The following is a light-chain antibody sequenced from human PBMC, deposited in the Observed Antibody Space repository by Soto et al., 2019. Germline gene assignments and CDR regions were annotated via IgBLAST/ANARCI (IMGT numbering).Light chain of an antibody. J-gene: IGKJ1*01. CDR3: NQHETYPVT. Sequence: DIHMTQSPSTPSASVADRVTITCRASQSISGWLAWYQQKPGKAPKLLIFQASNLASGVPSRYRGSGSGTGFTLTIRSLQPDEFTSCSCNQHETYPVTFGQGTRVQV. CDR2: QAS. V-gene: IGKV1-5*01. CDR1: QSISGW.